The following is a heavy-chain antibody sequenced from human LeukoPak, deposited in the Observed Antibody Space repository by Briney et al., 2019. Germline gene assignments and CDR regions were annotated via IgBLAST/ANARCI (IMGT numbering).Heavy chain of an antibody. CDR2: ISSSSSYI. J-gene: IGHJ4*02. CDR1: GFTFSSYS. D-gene: IGHD6-13*01. CDR3: AKDGGFPIAAAGFFDY. Sequence: GGSLRLSCAASGFTFSSYSMNWVRQAPGKGLEWVSSISSSSSYIYYADSVKGRFTISRDNAKNSLYLQMNSLRAEDTAVYYCAKDGGFPIAAAGFFDYWGQGTLVTVSS. V-gene: IGHV3-21*01.